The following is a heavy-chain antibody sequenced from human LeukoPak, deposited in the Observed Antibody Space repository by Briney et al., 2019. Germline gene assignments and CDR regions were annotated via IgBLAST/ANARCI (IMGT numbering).Heavy chain of an antibody. J-gene: IGHJ4*02. CDR3: AKSQRWELLRLGY. CDR2: ISYDGSNK. D-gene: IGHD1-26*01. Sequence: GGSLRLSCAASGFTFSSYGMHWVRQAPGKGLEWVAVISYDGSNKYYADSVKGRFTISRDDSKNTLYLQMNSLRAEDTAVYYCAKSQRWELLRLGYWGQGTLVTVSS. V-gene: IGHV3-30*18. CDR1: GFTFSSYG.